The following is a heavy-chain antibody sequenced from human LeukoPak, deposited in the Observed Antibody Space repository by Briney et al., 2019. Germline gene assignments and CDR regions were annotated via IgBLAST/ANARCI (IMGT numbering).Heavy chain of an antibody. V-gene: IGHV3-11*06. J-gene: IGHJ4*02. D-gene: IGHD3-10*01. Sequence: GGSLRLSCAASGFTFSDYYMSWIRQAPGKGLEWVSSISSSSSYIYYADSVKGRFTISRDNAKNSLYLQMNSLRAEDTAVYYCARKLGSLYYFDYWGQGTLVTVSS. CDR1: GFTFSDYY. CDR2: ISSSSSYI. CDR3: ARKLGSLYYFDY.